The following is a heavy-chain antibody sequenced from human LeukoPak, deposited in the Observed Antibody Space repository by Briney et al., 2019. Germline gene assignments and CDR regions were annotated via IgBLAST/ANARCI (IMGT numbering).Heavy chain of an antibody. D-gene: IGHD6-13*01. J-gene: IGHJ4*02. CDR1: GGSISSSSYY. CDR2: IYYSGST. V-gene: IGHV4-39*01. CDR3: ARGSRTAGDLTWKYYFDY. Sequence: SETLSLTCTVSGGSISSSSYYWGWIRQPPGKGLEWIGSIYYSGSTYCNPSLKSRVTISVDTSKNQFSLKLSSVTAADTAVYYCARGSRTAGDLTWKYYFDYWGQGTLVTVSS.